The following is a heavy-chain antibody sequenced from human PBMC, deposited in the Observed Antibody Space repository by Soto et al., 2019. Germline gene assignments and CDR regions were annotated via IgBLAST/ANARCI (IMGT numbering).Heavy chain of an antibody. CDR1: GYTFTSYD. Sequence: GASVKVSCKASGYTFTSYDINWVRQAPGQGLEWMGWVSAYNGNTHYEQKLQGRVTLTTDTSTSTAYMELRSLRSDDTAVYFCARGGQWDFLSDYWGQGTLVTVSS. D-gene: IGHD1-26*01. J-gene: IGHJ4*02. V-gene: IGHV1-18*01. CDR3: ARGGQWDFLSDY. CDR2: VSAYNGNT.